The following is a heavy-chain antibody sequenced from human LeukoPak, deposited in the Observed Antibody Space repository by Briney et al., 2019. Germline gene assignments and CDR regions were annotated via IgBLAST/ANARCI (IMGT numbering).Heavy chain of an antibody. CDR1: GFTFSSYW. V-gene: IGHV3-74*01. D-gene: IGHD6-13*01. Sequence: GGSLRLSCAASGFTFSSYWMHWVRQAPGKGLVWVSRINSDGSSTRYADSVKGRFTISRDNSKNTLYLQMNSLRAEDTAVYYCANGGLAAAGNDDYWGQGTLVTVSS. CDR3: ANGGLAAAGNDDY. J-gene: IGHJ4*02. CDR2: INSDGSST.